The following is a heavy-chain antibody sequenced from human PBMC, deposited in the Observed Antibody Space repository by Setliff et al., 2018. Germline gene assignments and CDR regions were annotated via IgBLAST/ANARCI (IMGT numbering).Heavy chain of an antibody. D-gene: IGHD3-3*01. Sequence: SETLSLTCTVSGGSISSYYWSWIRQPAGKGLEWIGRIYTSGSTNYNPSLKSRVTMSVDTSKNQFSLKLSSVTAADTAVYYGARSYYNFWSGYYRVNWFDPWGQGTLVTVSS. V-gene: IGHV4-4*07. CDR2: IYTSGST. CDR1: GGSISSYY. J-gene: IGHJ5*02. CDR3: ARSYYNFWSGYYRVNWFDP.